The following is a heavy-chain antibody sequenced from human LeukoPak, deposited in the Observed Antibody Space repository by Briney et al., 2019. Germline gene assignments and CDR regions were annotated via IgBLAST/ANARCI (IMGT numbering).Heavy chain of an antibody. V-gene: IGHV3-23*01. D-gene: IGHD5-12*01. CDR3: AKEYSGYDFDC. Sequence: GGSLRLSCAASGFTFSSYAMSWVRQAPGKGLEWVSAISGSAGFTYYADAVRGRFTVSRDISTNTVFLQMDSLRAGDTAVYYCAKEYSGYDFDCWGQGTLVTVSS. J-gene: IGHJ4*01. CDR1: GFTFSSYA. CDR2: ISGSAGFT.